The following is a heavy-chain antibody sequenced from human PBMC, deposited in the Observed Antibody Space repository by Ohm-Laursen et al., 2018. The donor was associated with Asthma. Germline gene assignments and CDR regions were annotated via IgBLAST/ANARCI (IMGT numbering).Heavy chain of an antibody. CDR1: GYTFSRYS. J-gene: IGHJ5*02. CDR2: ISTASSFI. Sequence: SLRLSCAASGYTFSRYSIHWVRQIPGKGLEWVASISTASSFIYYADSVRGRFTTSRDNAKNSLYLQMNSLRVEDTAVYYCARDGSVAAATFNNWFDPWGQGTLVTVSS. CDR3: ARDGSVAAATFNNWFDP. V-gene: IGHV3-21*01. D-gene: IGHD2-15*01.